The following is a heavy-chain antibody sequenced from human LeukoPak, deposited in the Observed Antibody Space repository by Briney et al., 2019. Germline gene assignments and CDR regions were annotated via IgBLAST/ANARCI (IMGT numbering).Heavy chain of an antibody. CDR1: GFTFSSYA. V-gene: IGHV3-23*01. CDR3: AKGGIAVAGTWFDP. Sequence: GGSLRLSCAASGFTFSSYAMSWVRQAPGKGLEWVSAISGSGGSTYYADSVKGRFTISRDNSKNTLYLQMNSLRAEDMALYYCAKGGIAVAGTWFDPWGQGTLVTVSS. CDR2: ISGSGGST. J-gene: IGHJ5*02. D-gene: IGHD6-19*01.